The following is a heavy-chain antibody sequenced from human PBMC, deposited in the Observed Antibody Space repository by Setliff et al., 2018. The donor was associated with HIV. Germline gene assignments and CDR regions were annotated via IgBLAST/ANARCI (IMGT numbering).Heavy chain of an antibody. CDR3: ARVFEGGSLDY. V-gene: IGHV4-59*01. CDR2: IYYSGST. D-gene: IGHD1-26*01. CDR1: GGSISSYY. J-gene: IGHJ4*02. Sequence: LSLTCTVSGGSISSYYWSWIRQPPGKGLEWIGYIYYSGSTNYNPSLKSRVTISVDTSKNQFSLKLSSVTAADTAVYYCARVFEGGSLDYWGQGTLVTVSS.